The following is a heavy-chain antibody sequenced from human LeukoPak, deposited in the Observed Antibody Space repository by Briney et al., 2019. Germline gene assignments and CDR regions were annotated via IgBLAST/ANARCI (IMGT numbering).Heavy chain of an antibody. V-gene: IGHV4-31*03. Sequence: SQTLSLTCTVSGGSISSGGYYWSWIRQHPGKGLEWIGYIYYSGSTYYNPSLKSRVTISLDKSKNQFSLKLSSVTAADTAVYYCARNQEKAFGIWGQGTMVTVSS. J-gene: IGHJ3*02. CDR3: ARNQEKAFGI. CDR1: GGSISSGGYY. CDR2: IYYSGST.